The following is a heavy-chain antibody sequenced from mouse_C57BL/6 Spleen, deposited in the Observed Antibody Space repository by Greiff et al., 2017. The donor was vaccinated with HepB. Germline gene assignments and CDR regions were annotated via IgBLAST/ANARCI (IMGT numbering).Heavy chain of an antibody. Sequence: VQLQQPGAELVRPGSSVKLSCKASGYTFTSYWMDWVKQRPGQGLEWIGNIYPSDSETHYNQKFKNKATLTVDKSSSTAYMQLSSLTSADSAVYCCAREGSGHYLGCWGQGTTLTVSS. CDR1: GYTFTSYW. J-gene: IGHJ2*01. CDR2: IYPSDSET. CDR3: AREGSGHYLGC. D-gene: IGHD3-2*02. V-gene: IGHV1-61*01.